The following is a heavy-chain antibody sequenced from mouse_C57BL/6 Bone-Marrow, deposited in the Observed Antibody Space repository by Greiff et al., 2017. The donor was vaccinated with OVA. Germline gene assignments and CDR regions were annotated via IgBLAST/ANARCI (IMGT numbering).Heavy chain of an antibody. D-gene: IGHD2-3*01. CDR1: GYTFTSYW. J-gene: IGHJ1*03. Sequence: QVQLKQPGAELVMPGASVKLSCKASGYTFTSYWMHWVKQRPGQGLEWIGEIDPSDSYTNYNQQFKGKSTLTVDKSSSTAYMQLSSLTSEDSAVYYCARLYDGYYWYVDVWGTGTTVTVSS. CDR3: ARLYDGYYWYVDV. CDR2: IDPSDSYT. V-gene: IGHV1-69*01.